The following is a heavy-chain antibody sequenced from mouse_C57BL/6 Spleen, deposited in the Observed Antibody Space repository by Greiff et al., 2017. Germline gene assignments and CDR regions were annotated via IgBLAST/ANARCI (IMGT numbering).Heavy chain of an antibody. CDR3: ARDRITTRGYFDY. V-gene: IGHV3-6*01. D-gene: IGHD1-1*01. Sequence: EVQVVESGPGLVKPSQSLSLTCSVTGYSITSGYYWNWIRQFPGNKLEWMGYISYDGSNNYNPSLKNRISITRDTSKNQFFLKLNSVTTEDTATYYCARDRITTRGYFDYWGQGTTLTVSS. CDR1: GYSITSGYY. J-gene: IGHJ2*01. CDR2: ISYDGSN.